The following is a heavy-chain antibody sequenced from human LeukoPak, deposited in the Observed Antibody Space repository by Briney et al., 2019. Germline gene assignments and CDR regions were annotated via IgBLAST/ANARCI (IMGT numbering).Heavy chain of an antibody. J-gene: IGHJ4*02. Sequence: GGSLRLSCAGSGFTFSAYSMNWVRQAPGKGLEWVSSISSTDNYIYYADSLRGRFTISRDDAKQSLYLAMNSLRPEDTAVYYCTRSPYYYTSGSHYFFDYWGQGSLVTVSS. V-gene: IGHV3-21*01. D-gene: IGHD3-10*01. CDR3: TRSPYYYTSGSHYFFDY. CDR1: GFTFSAYS. CDR2: ISSTDNYI.